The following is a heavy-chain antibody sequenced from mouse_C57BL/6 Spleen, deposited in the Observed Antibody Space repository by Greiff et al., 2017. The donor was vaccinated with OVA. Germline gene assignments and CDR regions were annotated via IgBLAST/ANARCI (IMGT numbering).Heavy chain of an antibody. D-gene: IGHD2-3*01. V-gene: IGHV1-69*01. J-gene: IGHJ3*01. Sequence: QVQLQQPGAELVMPGASVKLSCKASGYTFTSYWMHWVKQRPGQGLEWIGEIDPCGSYTNYNQKVKGKATLTVDKSSSTAYMQLSSLTSADSAVYYCARRGDGYSAWFAYWGQGTLVTVSA. CDR1: GYTFTSYW. CDR3: ARRGDGYSAWFAY. CDR2: IDPCGSYT.